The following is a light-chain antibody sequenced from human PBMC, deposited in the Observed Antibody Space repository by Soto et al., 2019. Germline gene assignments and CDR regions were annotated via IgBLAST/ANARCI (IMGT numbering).Light chain of an antibody. J-gene: IGKJ2*01. CDR1: QSLLHSNGYNY. Sequence: DIVTTQSPLSLPVTPGEPASISFRSSQSLLHSNGYNYLGWYLQKPGQSPQLLIYLGSNRASGVPDRFSGSGSGTDFTLKSSRVEAEDVGVYYCMQVLQTPYTFGQGTKLEIK. V-gene: IGKV2-28*01. CDR2: LGS. CDR3: MQVLQTPYT.